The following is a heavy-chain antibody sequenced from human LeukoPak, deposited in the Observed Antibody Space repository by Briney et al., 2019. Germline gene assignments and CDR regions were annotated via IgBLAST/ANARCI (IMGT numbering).Heavy chain of an antibody. J-gene: IGHJ4*02. CDR3: ARLARTGKTSSPYYFDY. V-gene: IGHV3-30*03. CDR1: GFTFSTFG. CDR2: ISFDGSKK. D-gene: IGHD1/OR15-1a*01. Sequence: GGSLRLSCAASGFTFSTFGMHWVRQAPGKGLEWVAVISFDGSKKYYVDSVKGRFTISRDNSEKTVYLQMNSLRTEDTAVYYCARLARTGKTSSPYYFDYWGQGTLVTVSS.